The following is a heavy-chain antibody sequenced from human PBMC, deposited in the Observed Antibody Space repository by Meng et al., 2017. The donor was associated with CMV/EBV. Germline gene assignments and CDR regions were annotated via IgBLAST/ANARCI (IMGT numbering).Heavy chain of an antibody. D-gene: IGHD6-13*01. CDR2: IYWDDDK. Sequence: QITLKELGPPLVKPTQTLTLTCTFSGFSLSTSGVGVGWIRQPPGKALEWLALIYWDDDKRYSPSLKSRLTITKDTSKNQVVLTMTNMDPVDTATYYCAHKGRRMAAAGINWFNPWGQGTLVTVSS. V-gene: IGHV2-5*02. J-gene: IGHJ5*02. CDR1: GFSLSTSGVG. CDR3: AHKGRRMAAAGINWFNP.